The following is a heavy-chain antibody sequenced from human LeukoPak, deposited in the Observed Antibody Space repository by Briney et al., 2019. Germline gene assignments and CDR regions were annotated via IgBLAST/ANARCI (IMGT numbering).Heavy chain of an antibody. Sequence: GGSLRLSCAASGFTFSSYWMHWVRQAPGKGLEWVGFIRSKAYDGTTEYAASVKGRFTISRDDSKSIAYLQMNGLKTEDTAVYYCTRGGATVVIYWGQGTLVTVSS. CDR3: TRGGATVVIY. CDR1: GFTFSSYW. CDR2: IRSKAYDGTT. J-gene: IGHJ4*02. V-gene: IGHV3-49*04. D-gene: IGHD4-23*01.